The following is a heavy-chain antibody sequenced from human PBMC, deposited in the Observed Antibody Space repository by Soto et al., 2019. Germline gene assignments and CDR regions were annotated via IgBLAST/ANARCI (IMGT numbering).Heavy chain of an antibody. CDR2: VDPEDGET. Sequence: FCRMSGYTYTAYDINWLQHVPGKGLEWMGLVDPEDGETIYAEKFQGRVTITADTSTDTAYMELSSLRSEDTAVYYSVCTVGDIDDWGQGSTGTGSS. J-gene: IGHJ6*01. CDR1: GYTYTAYD. V-gene: IGHV1-69-2*01. CDR3: VCTVGDIDD. D-gene: IGHD2-21*02.